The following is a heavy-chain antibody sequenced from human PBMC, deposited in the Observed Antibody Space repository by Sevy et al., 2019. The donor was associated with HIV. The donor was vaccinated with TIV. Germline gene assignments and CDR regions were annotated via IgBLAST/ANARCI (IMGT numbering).Heavy chain of an antibody. Sequence: ASVKVSCKASGGTFSSYAMSWVRQAPGQGLEWMGGIIPIFGTANYAQKFQGRVTITADKSTSTAYMELSSLRSEDTAVYYCARDPVDSSSWYGVIDWGQGTLVTVSS. CDR2: IIPIFGTA. V-gene: IGHV1-69*06. CDR1: GGTFSSYA. D-gene: IGHD6-13*01. J-gene: IGHJ4*02. CDR3: ARDPVDSSSWYGVID.